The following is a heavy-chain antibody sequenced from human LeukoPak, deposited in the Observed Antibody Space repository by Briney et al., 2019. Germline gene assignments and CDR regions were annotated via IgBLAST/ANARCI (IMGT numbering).Heavy chain of an antibody. V-gene: IGHV4-38-2*02. CDR1: GYSISSGYY. Sequence: PSETLSLTCTVSGYSISSGYYWGWIRQPPGKGLEWIGSIYHSGSTYYNPSLKSRVTISVDTSKNQFSLKLSSVTDADTAVYYCARDNYDILTGTHSDYWGQGTLVTVYS. D-gene: IGHD3-9*01. CDR3: ARDNYDILTGTHSDY. J-gene: IGHJ4*02. CDR2: IYHSGST.